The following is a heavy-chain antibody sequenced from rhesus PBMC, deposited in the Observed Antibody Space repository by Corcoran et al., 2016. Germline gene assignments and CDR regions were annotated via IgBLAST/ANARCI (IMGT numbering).Heavy chain of an antibody. CDR3: ARRGGTRYFDY. CDR1: GGSISGYW. V-gene: IGHV4-160*01. CDR2: IDSSGST. J-gene: IGHJ4*01. D-gene: IGHD3-9*01. Sequence: QLQLQESGPGLVKPSETLSLTCAVSGGSISGYWWSWIRQPPGKGLEWMGRIDSSGSTDYNPSLKSRVTISRDTSKNQFSLKLSSVTAADTAVYYCARRGGTRYFDYWGQGVLVTVSS.